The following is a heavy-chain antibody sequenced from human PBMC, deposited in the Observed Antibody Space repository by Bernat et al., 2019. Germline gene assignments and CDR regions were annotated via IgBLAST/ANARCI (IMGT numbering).Heavy chain of an antibody. CDR2: INHSGST. J-gene: IGHJ6*03. CDR3: ARTYCGSTSCFYIDF. CDR1: GGSFSGYY. D-gene: IGHD2-2*01. Sequence: QVQLQQWGAGLLKPSETLSLTCAVYGGSFSGYYWSWIRQPPGKGLEWIGEINHSGSTNYNPSLKSRVTISVDTSKNQFSLKLSSVTAADTAVYYCARTYCGSTSCFYIDFWGKGTTVTVSS. V-gene: IGHV4-34*01.